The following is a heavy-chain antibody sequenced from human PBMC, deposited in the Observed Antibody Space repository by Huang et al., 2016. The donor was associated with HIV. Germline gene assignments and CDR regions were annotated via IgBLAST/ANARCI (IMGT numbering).Heavy chain of an antibody. CDR3: ARDPKYHRIGYYRQRRGIDI. Sequence: QIQLMQSGPELKQPGAPVKVSCKASGYTFTSYGITWVRQAPGQGPEWMGGISESSGDTEYAQKFQGRVTLTTDTSTNIAYMELRSLRSDDTAKYYCARDPKYHRIGYYRQRRGIDIWGQGTMVIVSS. CDR1: GYTFTSYG. D-gene: IGHD3-22*01. V-gene: IGHV1-18*01. J-gene: IGHJ3*02. CDR2: ISESSGDT.